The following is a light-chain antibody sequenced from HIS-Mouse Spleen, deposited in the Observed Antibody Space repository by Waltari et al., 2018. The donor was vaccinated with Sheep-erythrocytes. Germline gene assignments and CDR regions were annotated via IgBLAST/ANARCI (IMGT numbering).Light chain of an antibody. CDR2: DVS. J-gene: IGLJ1*01. CDR3: CSYAGSYNHV. CDR1: SSDVGGYNY. Sequence: QSALTQPRSVSGSPGQSVPIPCTGPSSDVGGYNYASWYQPHTGKDPKLMIYDVSKRPSGVPDRFSGSKSGNTASLTISGLQAEDEADYYCCSYAGSYNHVFATGTKVTVL. V-gene: IGLV2-11*01.